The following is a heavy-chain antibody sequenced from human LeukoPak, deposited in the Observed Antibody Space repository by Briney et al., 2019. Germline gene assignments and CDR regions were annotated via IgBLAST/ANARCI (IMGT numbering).Heavy chain of an antibody. CDR3: ARGEASSGWYFFDY. Sequence: GASVKVSCKASGYTFISYGISWVRQAPGQGLEWMGWISAYNGNTNYAQKLQGRVTMTTDTSTSTAYMELRSRRSDDTAVYYCARGEASSGWYFFDYWGQGTLVTVSS. CDR1: GYTFISYG. V-gene: IGHV1-18*01. D-gene: IGHD6-19*01. CDR2: ISAYNGNT. J-gene: IGHJ4*02.